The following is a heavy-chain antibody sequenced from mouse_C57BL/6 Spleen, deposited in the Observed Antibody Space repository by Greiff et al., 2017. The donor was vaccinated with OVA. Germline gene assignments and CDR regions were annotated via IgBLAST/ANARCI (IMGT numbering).Heavy chain of an antibody. V-gene: IGHV5-4*03. CDR1: GFTFSSYA. J-gene: IGHJ2*01. CDR3: ASQLGDY. CDR2: ISDGGSYT. Sequence: EVKLVESGGGLVKPGGSLKLSCAASGFTFSSYAMSWVRQTPEKRLEWVATISDGGSYTYYPDNVKGRFTISRDNAKNNLYRQMSHLEAEEKAMYYCASQLGDYWGEGTTLTVSS. D-gene: IGHD4-1*02.